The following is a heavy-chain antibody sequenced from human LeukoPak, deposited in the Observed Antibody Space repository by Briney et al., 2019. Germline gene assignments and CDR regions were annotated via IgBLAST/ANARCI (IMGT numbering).Heavy chain of an antibody. V-gene: IGHV3-23*01. Sequence: PGGSLRLSCAASGFTFSSYAMSWVRQAPGKGLEWVSAISGSGGSTYYADSVKGRFTISRDNSKNTLYLQMNSLRAEDTAVYYCAKDIFLEWLLANPPEDYWGQGTLVTVSS. CDR3: AKDIFLEWLLANPPEDY. CDR1: GFTFSSYA. CDR2: ISGSGGST. J-gene: IGHJ4*02. D-gene: IGHD3-3*01.